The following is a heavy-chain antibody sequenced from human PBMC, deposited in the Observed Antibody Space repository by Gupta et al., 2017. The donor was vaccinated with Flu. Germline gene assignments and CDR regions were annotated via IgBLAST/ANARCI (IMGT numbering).Heavy chain of an antibody. CDR2: ISSSSRTI. CDR3: ATYYDSSGYQT. D-gene: IGHD3-22*01. V-gene: IGHV3-48*01. J-gene: IGHJ5*02. CDR1: GFTFSSVS. Sequence: EVQLVESGGGLVQPGGSLRLSCAASGFTFSSVSLNWVRQVPGKGLEWVSYISSSSRTIYYADSVKGRFTISRDNAKNSVYLQMNSLRVEDTAVYYCATYYDSSGYQTWGQGTLVTVSS.